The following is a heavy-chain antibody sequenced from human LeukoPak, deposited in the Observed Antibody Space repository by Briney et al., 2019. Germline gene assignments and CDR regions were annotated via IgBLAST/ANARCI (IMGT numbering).Heavy chain of an antibody. CDR2: ISGSGGST. J-gene: IGHJ4*02. CDR3: AKAFLIHYDFWSGYPPGGHDY. D-gene: IGHD3-3*01. Sequence: PGGSLRLSCAASGFTFSSYAMSWVRQAPGKGLEWVSAISGSGGSTYYADSVKGRFTISRDNSKNTLYLQMNSLRAEDTAVYYCAKAFLIHYDFWSGYPPGGHDYWGQGTLVTVSS. CDR1: GFTFSSYA. V-gene: IGHV3-23*01.